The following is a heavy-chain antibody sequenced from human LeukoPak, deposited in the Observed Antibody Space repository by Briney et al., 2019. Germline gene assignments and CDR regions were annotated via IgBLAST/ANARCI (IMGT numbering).Heavy chain of an antibody. J-gene: IGHJ4*02. D-gene: IGHD5-18*01. CDR2: ISGYNGKT. V-gene: IGHV1-18*01. CDR3: ARGDSYGFFDY. CDR1: GYTFTRYG. Sequence: ASVKVSCKASGYTFTRYGISWVRQAPGQGLEWMGWISGYNGKTNYAQKLQGRVTMTTDTSTSTAYMELRSLRSDDTAVYYCARGDSYGFFDYWGQGTLVTVSS.